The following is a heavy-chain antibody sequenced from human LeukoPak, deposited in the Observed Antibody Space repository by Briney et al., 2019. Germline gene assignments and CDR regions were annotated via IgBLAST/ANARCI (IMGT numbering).Heavy chain of an antibody. J-gene: IGHJ4*02. CDR2: ISGSGATT. CDR1: GFTFSSYA. Sequence: GGSLRLSCAASGFTFSSYAMTWVRQAPGKGLEWVSAISGSGATTYYADSVKGRFTISRDNSKNTLYLQMNSLRADDTAVYCCEAGRPKSCGGDCYSDYWGQGTLVTVSS. V-gene: IGHV3-23*01. D-gene: IGHD2-21*02. CDR3: EAGRPKSCGGDCYSDY.